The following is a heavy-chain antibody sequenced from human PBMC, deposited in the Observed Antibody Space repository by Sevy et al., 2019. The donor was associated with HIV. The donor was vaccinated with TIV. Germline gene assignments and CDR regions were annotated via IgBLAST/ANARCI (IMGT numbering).Heavy chain of an antibody. Sequence: ASVKVSCKASGGTFSSYVISWVRQAPGEGLEWMGRIIPIFGTANYAQKFQGRVTITADESTSTAYMELSSLRSEDTAVYYCARARSSGWYSYWGQGTLVTVSS. CDR1: GGTFSSYV. CDR3: ARARSSGWYSY. J-gene: IGHJ4*02. D-gene: IGHD6-19*01. V-gene: IGHV1-69*13. CDR2: IIPIFGTA.